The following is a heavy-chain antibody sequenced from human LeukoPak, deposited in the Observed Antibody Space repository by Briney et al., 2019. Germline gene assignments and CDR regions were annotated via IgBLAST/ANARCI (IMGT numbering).Heavy chain of an antibody. Sequence: PGGSLRLSCTTSGFNFRAYWMGWVRQAPGKGLEWVSGISGSGDSTYYADSVKGRFTISRDNSKNTLYLQMNSLRAEDTAVYYCAKDYSGWLQSDAFDIWGQGTMVTVSS. CDR3: AKDYSGWLQSDAFDI. V-gene: IGHV3-23*01. J-gene: IGHJ3*02. D-gene: IGHD5-24*01. CDR2: ISGSGDST. CDR1: GFNFRAYW.